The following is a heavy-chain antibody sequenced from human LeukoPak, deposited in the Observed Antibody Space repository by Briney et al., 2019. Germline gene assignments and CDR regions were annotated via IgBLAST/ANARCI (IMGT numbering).Heavy chain of an antibody. J-gene: IGHJ4*02. CDR1: GYTFTVYY. D-gene: IGHD4-17*01. CDR3: ALNDYGDGLGY. CDR2: INPNSGGT. Sequence: ASVKVSCKASGYTFTVYYIHWVRQAPGQGLEWMGWINPNSGGTNYAQRFQDRVTMTRDTSFSTAYMELSRLRSDDTAVYYCALNDYGDGLGYWGQGTLVTVFS. V-gene: IGHV1-2*02.